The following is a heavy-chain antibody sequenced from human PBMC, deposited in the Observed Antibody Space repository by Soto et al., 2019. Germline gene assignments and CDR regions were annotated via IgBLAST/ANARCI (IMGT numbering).Heavy chain of an antibody. Sequence: QVQLQESGPGLVKPSGTLALTCAVSGASITSSNWWSWVRQPPGKGLEWIGEIYHSGNTNYSPALQSRLTLSVDKSKNQFSLNLTSVTAADTAMYYCARGSYYGTGSYYEYFLNYWGQGTLVTVSS. CDR2: IYHSGNT. D-gene: IGHD3-10*01. CDR1: GASITSSNW. J-gene: IGHJ4*02. CDR3: ARGSYYGTGSYYEYFLNY. V-gene: IGHV4-4*02.